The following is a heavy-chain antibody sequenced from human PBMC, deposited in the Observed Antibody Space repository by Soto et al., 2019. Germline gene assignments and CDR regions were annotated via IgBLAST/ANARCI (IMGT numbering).Heavy chain of an antibody. CDR3: ARLYSSSSGRAFDI. Sequence: GESLKISCAASGFTFSSYDMHWVRQATGKGLEWVSGIGPAGDTYYPGSVKGRFTISRENAKNSLYLQMNSLRAGDTAVYYCARLYSSSSGRAFDIWGQGTMVTVSS. CDR2: IGPAGDT. J-gene: IGHJ3*02. CDR1: GFTFSSYD. D-gene: IGHD6-13*01. V-gene: IGHV3-13*01.